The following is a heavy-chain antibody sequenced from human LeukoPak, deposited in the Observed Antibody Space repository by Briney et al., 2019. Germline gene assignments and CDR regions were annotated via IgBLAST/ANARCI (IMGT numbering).Heavy chain of an antibody. J-gene: IGHJ4*02. D-gene: IGHD6-19*01. CDR2: IYYTEST. CDR1: GGSISSNTYY. Sequence: SETLSLTCTVSGGSISSNTYYWGWIRQPPGKGLEWIGSIYYTESTYYNPSLKSRVTISVDTSKNQFSLKPNSVTAADTAVYYCARHNSGSYLGYYFHYWGQGTLVTVSS. CDR3: ARHNSGSYLGYYFHY. V-gene: IGHV4-39*01.